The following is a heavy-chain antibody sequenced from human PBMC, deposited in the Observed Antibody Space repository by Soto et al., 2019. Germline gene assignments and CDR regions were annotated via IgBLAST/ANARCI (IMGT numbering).Heavy chain of an antibody. D-gene: IGHD4-17*01. V-gene: IGHV6-1*01. J-gene: IGHJ6*02. CDR2: TYYRSKWYN. CDR3: ARVGIVYGLYGMDV. Sequence: SQTLSLPCAISGDSVSSNSAAWTWIRQSPSRGLEWLGRTYYRSKWYNDYAVSVKSRITINPDTSKNQFSLQLNSVTPEDTAVYYCARVGIVYGLYGMDVWGQGTTVTVSS. CDR1: GDSVSSNSAA.